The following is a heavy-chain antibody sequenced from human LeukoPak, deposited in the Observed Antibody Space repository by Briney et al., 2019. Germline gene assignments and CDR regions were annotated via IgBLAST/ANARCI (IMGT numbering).Heavy chain of an antibody. CDR1: GGSISNYY. D-gene: IGHD3-10*01. J-gene: IGHJ4*02. CDR2: IYYSGKT. CDR3: ARHYFDSGSYPLDY. Sequence: SETLSLTCTVSGGSISNYYWSWIRQPPGKGLEWIGYIYYSGKTKYNPSLESRVTISVDTSKNNFSLNLSPVIAADTAVYYCARHYFDSGSYPLDYWGQGTLVTVSS. V-gene: IGHV4-59*01.